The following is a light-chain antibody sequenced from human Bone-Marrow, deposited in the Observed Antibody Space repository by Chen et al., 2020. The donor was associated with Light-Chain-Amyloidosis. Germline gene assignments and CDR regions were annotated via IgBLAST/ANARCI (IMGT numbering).Light chain of an antibody. Sequence: QSALTQPPSASGSPGQSVTISCTGASSDVGGYTFVSWYQQHPGKAPKLMIHEVSKRPSGVPDRFSGSKSGNPASLPVSGLQAEDEADYYGSSYLGNNNWVFGGGTKLTVL. J-gene: IGLJ3*02. V-gene: IGLV2-8*01. CDR1: SSDVGGYTF. CDR3: SSYLGNNNWV. CDR2: EVS.